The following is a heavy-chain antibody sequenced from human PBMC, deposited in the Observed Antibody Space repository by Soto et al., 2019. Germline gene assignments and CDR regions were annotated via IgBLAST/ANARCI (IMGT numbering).Heavy chain of an antibody. Sequence: QVQVVQSGAEVKKPGSSVRVSCKASGGTSSSYAITWMRQAPGQGLEWMGGIIPILDTTDCAQKFQGRVTFTANESTSTVYMELSSLTSEDTAVYYCACGGTTVNRRFDFWGQGTLVTVPS. CDR3: ACGGTTVNRRFDF. CDR1: GGTSSSYA. D-gene: IGHD4-4*01. V-gene: IGHV1-69*01. J-gene: IGHJ4*02. CDR2: IIPILDTT.